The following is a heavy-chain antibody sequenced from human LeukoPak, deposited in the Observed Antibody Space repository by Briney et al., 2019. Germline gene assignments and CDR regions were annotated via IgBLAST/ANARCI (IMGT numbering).Heavy chain of an antibody. Sequence: GGSLRLSCAASGFTFDYYWMTWVRQAPGKGLEWLANIKESGSEKYYVDSVKGRFTISRDNAKNSLYLQMNSLRAEDTAVYYCARGGLSSAASFDYWGQGTLVTVSS. CDR1: GFTFDYYW. D-gene: IGHD6-19*01. CDR3: ARGGLSSAASFDY. J-gene: IGHJ4*02. V-gene: IGHV3-7*01. CDR2: IKESGSEK.